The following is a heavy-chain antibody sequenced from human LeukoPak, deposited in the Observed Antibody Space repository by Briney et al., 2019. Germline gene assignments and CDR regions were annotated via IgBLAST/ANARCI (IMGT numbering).Heavy chain of an antibody. Sequence: GGSLRLSCAASGFTFRSYSMNWVRQAPGKGLEWVSSISSSSSYIYYADSVKGRLTISRDNAKNSLYLQMNSLRPEDTAVYYCALGESIRPFDYWGQGTLVTVSS. J-gene: IGHJ4*02. D-gene: IGHD3-10*01. CDR3: ALGESIRPFDY. CDR1: GFTFRSYS. V-gene: IGHV3-21*01. CDR2: ISSSSSYI.